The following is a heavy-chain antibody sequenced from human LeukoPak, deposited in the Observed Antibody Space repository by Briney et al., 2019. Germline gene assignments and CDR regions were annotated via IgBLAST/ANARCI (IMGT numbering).Heavy chain of an antibody. CDR1: GYTFTGYY. J-gene: IGHJ4*02. D-gene: IGHD1-20*01. CDR2: INPNSGGT. CDR3: ARVPVYNWNDGDFDY. V-gene: IGHV1-2*02. Sequence: ASVKVSCKASGYTFTGYYMHWVRQAPGQGLEWMGWINPNSGGTNYAKKFQGRVTMTRDTSISTAYMELSRLRSDDTAVYYCARVPVYNWNDGDFDYWGQGTLVTVSS.